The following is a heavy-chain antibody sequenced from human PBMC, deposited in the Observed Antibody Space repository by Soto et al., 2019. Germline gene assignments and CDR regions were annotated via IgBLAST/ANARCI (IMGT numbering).Heavy chain of an antibody. CDR3: ARHVFGYCNAKRCYVQATEV. CDR2: VYPGDSDT. V-gene: IGHV5-51*01. CDR1: GYNFATYW. Sequence: PGVPLRISRRGAGYNFATYWSGWVSKMPRKGLEWMGIVYPGDSDTRYSPSFQGQVTISADKSISTAYLQWNSLKASDTAMYYCARHVFGYCNAKRCYVQATEVRGNGTSVPGSS. D-gene: IGHD2-15*01. J-gene: IGHJ6*01.